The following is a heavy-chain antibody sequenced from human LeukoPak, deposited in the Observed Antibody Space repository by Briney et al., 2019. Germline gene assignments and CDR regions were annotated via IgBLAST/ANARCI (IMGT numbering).Heavy chain of an antibody. V-gene: IGHV1-18*01. CDR2: ISVYNVNT. CDR3: AIRSGTYPYYFDY. Sequence: ASVKLSCKASGYTLSSYGLSWVRQAPGQGLEYLGGISVYNVNTNYAKTLQSRVNITTATSPSTAYMARRSARSDAPAVYYCAIRSGTYPYYFDYWGQGTLVTVAS. CDR1: GYTLSSYG. D-gene: IGHD3-10*01. J-gene: IGHJ4*02.